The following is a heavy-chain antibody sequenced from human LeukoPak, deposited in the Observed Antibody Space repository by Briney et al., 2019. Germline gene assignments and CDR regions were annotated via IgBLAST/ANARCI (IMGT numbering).Heavy chain of an antibody. J-gene: IGHJ4*02. CDR3: ARVDTAMVIDY. V-gene: IGHV1-69*02. CDR2: IIPILGIA. Sequence: GASVKVSRKTSGYSFTRNYIQWVRQAPGQGLEWMGRIIPILGIANYARKFQGRVTITADKSTSTAYMELSSLRSEDTAVYYCARVDTAMVIDYWGQGTLVTVSS. D-gene: IGHD5-18*01. CDR1: GYSFTRNY.